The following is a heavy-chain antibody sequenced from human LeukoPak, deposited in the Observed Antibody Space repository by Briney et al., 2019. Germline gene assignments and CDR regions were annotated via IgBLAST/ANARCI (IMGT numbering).Heavy chain of an antibody. CDR1: GFTFDDYA. Sequence: GRSLRLSCAASGFTFDDYAMHWVRQVPGKGLEWVSGISWNSGSTGYTDSVKGRFTISRDNAKNSLYLQMNSLRAEDTALYYCATGRGSNWNYDYFDYWGQGTLVTVPS. CDR3: ATGRGSNWNYDYFDY. D-gene: IGHD1-7*01. V-gene: IGHV3-9*01. CDR2: ISWNSGST. J-gene: IGHJ4*02.